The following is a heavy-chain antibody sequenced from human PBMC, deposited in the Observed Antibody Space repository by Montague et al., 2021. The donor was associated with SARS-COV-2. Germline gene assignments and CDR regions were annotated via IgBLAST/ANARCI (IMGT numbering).Heavy chain of an antibody. Sequence: SETLSLTCTVYGGSMSGYHWGWIRQPPGKGLEWIGYIYYSGGTNYNPSLKSRVTISVDTSKNQFSLKLNSVTAADTAVYYCARGASELPSWGQGALVTVSS. D-gene: IGHD3-10*01. CDR1: GGSMSGYH. CDR2: IYYSGGT. J-gene: IGHJ5*02. V-gene: IGHV4-59*01. CDR3: ARGASELPS.